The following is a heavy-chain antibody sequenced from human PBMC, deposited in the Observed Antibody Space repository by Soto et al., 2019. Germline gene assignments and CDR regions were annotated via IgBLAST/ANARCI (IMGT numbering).Heavy chain of an antibody. Sequence: QVQLVESGGGVVQPGRSLRLSCAASGFTFSSYGMHWVRQAPGKGLEWVAIISYDGSNTYYADSVKGRFTISRDNSKNTLSLQMNSLRAEDTSVYYCAKEGGLRRSSSISSSYYFDYWGQGTLVTVSS. V-gene: IGHV3-30*18. CDR3: AKEGGLRRSSSISSSYYFDY. J-gene: IGHJ4*02. CDR2: ISYDGSNT. D-gene: IGHD6-6*01. CDR1: GFTFSSYG.